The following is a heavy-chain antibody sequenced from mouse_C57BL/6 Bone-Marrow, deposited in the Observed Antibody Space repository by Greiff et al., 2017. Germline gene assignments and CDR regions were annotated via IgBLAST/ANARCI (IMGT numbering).Heavy chain of an antibody. D-gene: IGHD1-1*01. CDR1: GYTFTSYG. Sequence: VQLQPSGAELARPGASVKLSCKASGYTFTSYGISWVKQRTGQGLEWIGEIYPRSGNTYYNEKFKGKATLTADKSSSTAYMELRSLTSEDSAVYFCAGGGSSSHFDYWGQGTTLTVSS. J-gene: IGHJ2*01. V-gene: IGHV1-81*01. CDR2: IYPRSGNT. CDR3: AGGGSSSHFDY.